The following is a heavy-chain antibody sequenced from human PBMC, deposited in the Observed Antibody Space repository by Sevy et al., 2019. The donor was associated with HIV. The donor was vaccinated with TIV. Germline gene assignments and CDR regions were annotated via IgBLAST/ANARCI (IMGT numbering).Heavy chain of an antibody. CDR3: ARDSGTSWYEP. V-gene: IGHV1-2*02. D-gene: IGHD3-10*01. J-gene: IGHJ5*02. CDR2: INPNSGGT. Sequence: ASVKVSCKASGYTFTGYYMHWVRQAPGQGLEWMGWINPNSGGTNYAQKFQGRVTMTRDTSFRTAYMELSRLRSDDTAVYYCARDSGTSWYEPWGQGTLVTVSS. CDR1: GYTFTGYY.